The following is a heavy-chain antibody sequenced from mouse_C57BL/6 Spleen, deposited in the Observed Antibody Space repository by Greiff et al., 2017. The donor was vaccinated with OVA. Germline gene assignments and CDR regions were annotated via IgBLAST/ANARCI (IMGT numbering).Heavy chain of an antibody. J-gene: IGHJ4*01. CDR3: ARGGRDYAMDY. V-gene: IGHV1-52*01. CDR1: GYTFTSYW. D-gene: IGHD3-3*01. CDR2: IDPSDSET. Sequence: VKLQESGAELVRPGSSVKLSCKASGYTFTSYWMHWVKQRPIQGLEWIGNIDPSDSETHYNQKFKDKATLTVDKSSSTAYMQLSSLTSEDSAVYYCARGGRDYAMDYWGQGTSVTVSS.